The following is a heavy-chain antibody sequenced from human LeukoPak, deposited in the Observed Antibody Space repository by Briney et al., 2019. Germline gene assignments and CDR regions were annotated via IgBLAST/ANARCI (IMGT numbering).Heavy chain of an antibody. CDR3: ARGGRDGDNADTPLCWFDP. Sequence: HPGGSLRLSCAASGFTFSSYAMSWVRQAPGKGLEWVSEISGGGGNTYYADSVKGRFTISRDNSKNTVYLQMNSLRTEDTAVYYCARGGRDGDNADTPLCWFDPWGQGTLVTVSS. CDR2: ISGGGGNT. CDR1: GFTFSSYA. V-gene: IGHV3-23*01. J-gene: IGHJ5*02. D-gene: IGHD4-17*01.